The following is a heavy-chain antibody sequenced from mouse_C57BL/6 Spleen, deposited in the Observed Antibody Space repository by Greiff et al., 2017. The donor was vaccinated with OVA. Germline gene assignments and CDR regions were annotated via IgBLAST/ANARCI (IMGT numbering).Heavy chain of an antibody. D-gene: IGHD1-1*01. CDR1: GYAFSSSW. Sequence: VQLQQSGPELVKPGASVKISCKASGYAFSSSWMNWVKQRPGKGLEWIGRIYPGDGDTNYNGKFKGKATLTADKSSSTAYMQLSSLTSADSAVYFCARDAGGSRTWFAYWGQGTLVTVSA. J-gene: IGHJ3*01. CDR3: ARDAGGSRTWFAY. CDR2: IYPGDGDT. V-gene: IGHV1-82*01.